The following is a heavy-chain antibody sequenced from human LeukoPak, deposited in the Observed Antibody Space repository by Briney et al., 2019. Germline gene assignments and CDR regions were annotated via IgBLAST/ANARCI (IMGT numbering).Heavy chain of an antibody. CDR3: AKDGYSSSWYYFGY. D-gene: IGHD6-13*01. CDR2: IRGSGGNT. J-gene: IGHJ4*02. V-gene: IGHV3-23*01. Sequence: GGSLRLSCAASGFTFSHYAMSWVRQAPGKGLEWVSGIRGSGGNTYYADSVKGRFTISRDNSKNTLYLQMNSLRAEDTAVYYCAKDGYSSSWYYFGYWGQGTLVTVSS. CDR1: GFTFSHYA.